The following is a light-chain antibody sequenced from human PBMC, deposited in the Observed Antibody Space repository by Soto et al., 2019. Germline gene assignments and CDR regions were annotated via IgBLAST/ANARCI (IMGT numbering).Light chain of an antibody. CDR3: QQYNWLRGT. V-gene: IGKV3-15*01. CDR2: GPS. Sequence: EIVMTQSPATLSVSPGESATLSCRASQSIGITVAWYQQKPGQAPRLLIYGPSTRVTGIPARFSGSGSGTEFTLTISSLQSEDFAIYYCQQYNWLRGTFGQGTKLEIK. J-gene: IGKJ2*02. CDR1: QSIGIT.